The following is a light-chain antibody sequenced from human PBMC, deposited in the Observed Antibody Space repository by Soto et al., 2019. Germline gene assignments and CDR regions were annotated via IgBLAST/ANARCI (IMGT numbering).Light chain of an antibody. Sequence: DIHLTQSPSSLSASVGDRVTITCRASQAITNNLAWYQQKPGNPPRLLIYEESTLHSGVPSRFSGRKVGTQFILTIDSLQPEDFAHYYCQQYNRYPYTFGQGTK. J-gene: IGKJ2*01. CDR3: QQYNRYPYT. CDR2: EES. CDR1: QAITNN. V-gene: IGKV1-9*01.